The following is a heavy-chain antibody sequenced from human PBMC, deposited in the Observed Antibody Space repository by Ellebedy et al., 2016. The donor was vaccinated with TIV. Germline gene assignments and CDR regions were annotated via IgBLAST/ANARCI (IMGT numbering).Heavy chain of an antibody. CDR2: IYPGDSET. D-gene: IGHD3-16*01. CDR3: ARHITSGGSYQEY. CDR1: GYNFANYW. J-gene: IGHJ4*02. V-gene: IGHV5-51*01. Sequence: KVSCKGSGYNFANYWIGWARQVPGKGLEWIGIIYPGDSETRYSPSFQGQVTISADKSINTAYLQWSSLKASDTAIYYCARHITSGGSYQEYWGQGTLVTVSS.